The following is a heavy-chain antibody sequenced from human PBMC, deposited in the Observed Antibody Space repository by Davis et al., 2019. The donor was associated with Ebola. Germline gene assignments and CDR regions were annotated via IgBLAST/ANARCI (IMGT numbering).Heavy chain of an antibody. J-gene: IGHJ4*02. CDR2: IWYDGSNK. D-gene: IGHD6-6*01. CDR1: GFTFSSYS. CDR3: TVSIAARPVDY. V-gene: IGHV3-33*08. Sequence: PGGSLRLSCAASGFTFSSYSMNWVRQAPGKGLEWVAVIWYDGSNKYYADSVKGRFTISRDNSKNTLYLQMNSLRAEDTAVYYCTVSIAARPVDYWGQGTLVTVSS.